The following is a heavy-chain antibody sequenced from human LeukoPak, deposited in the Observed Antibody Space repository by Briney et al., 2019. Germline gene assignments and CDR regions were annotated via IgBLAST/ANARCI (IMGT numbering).Heavy chain of an antibody. CDR3: ARERGKWELDY. Sequence: SETLSLTCTVSGGSISGYYWNWIRQPPEKGLEWIGYIYYSGSTKYNPSLKSRVTIAVDTSKNQFSLKLSSVTAADTAVYYCARERGKWELDYWGQGTLVTVSS. J-gene: IGHJ4*02. V-gene: IGHV4-59*12. CDR1: GGSISGYY. CDR2: IYYSGST. D-gene: IGHD1-26*01.